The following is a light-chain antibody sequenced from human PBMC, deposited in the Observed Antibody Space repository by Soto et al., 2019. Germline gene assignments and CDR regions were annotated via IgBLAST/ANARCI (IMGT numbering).Light chain of an antibody. CDR2: GAS. Sequence: EIVLTQSPGTLSLSPGERATLSCRASQSVSSSYLAWYQQKPGQAPRLLIYGASSRATGIPDRFSGGGSGTDFTLTISRLEPEDFAVYYCQQYGSSPPYTFGQGT. J-gene: IGKJ2*01. CDR3: QQYGSSPPYT. CDR1: QSVSSSY. V-gene: IGKV3-20*01.